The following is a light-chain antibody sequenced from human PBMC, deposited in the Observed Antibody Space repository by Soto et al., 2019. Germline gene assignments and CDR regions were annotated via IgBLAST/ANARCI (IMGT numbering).Light chain of an antibody. V-gene: IGKV1-5*01. J-gene: IGKJ3*01. CDR2: DAS. CDR1: QSITSW. CDR3: QQYNSYS. Sequence: DIQITQSPSTLSASVGDRVTSTCRTSQSITSWLVWYQQKPGKAPKLLIYDASSLQSGVPSRFSGSGSETEFTLTISSLQPDDFATYYCQQYNSYSFGPGTKADIK.